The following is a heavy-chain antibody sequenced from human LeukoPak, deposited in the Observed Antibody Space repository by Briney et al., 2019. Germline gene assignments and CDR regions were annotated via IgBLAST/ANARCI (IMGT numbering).Heavy chain of an antibody. CDR3: AREEGGGIAAAGPPRY. D-gene: IGHD6-13*01. Sequence: SETLSLTCTVSGYSISSYYWSCIRQPAGKGLEWIGRIYTSGSTNYNPSLKRRVTMSVDTSKHQSSLRLSSVTAGDTAVYYCAREEGGGIAAAGPPRYWGQGTLVTVSS. CDR1: GYSISSYY. CDR2: IYTSGST. J-gene: IGHJ4*02. V-gene: IGHV4-4*07.